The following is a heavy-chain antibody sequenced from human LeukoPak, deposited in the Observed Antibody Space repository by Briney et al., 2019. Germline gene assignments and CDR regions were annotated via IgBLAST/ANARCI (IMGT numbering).Heavy chain of an antibody. CDR2: IYYSGNT. Sequence: SETLSLTCTDSGGSISSSGSYWGWIRQPPGKGLEWIGSIYYSGNTYNPSLKSRVTISVDTSKNQFSLNLTSVNAADTAVYYCAGVVGGCWEGLQWFGPRGQGTL. CDR1: GGSISSSGSY. V-gene: IGHV4-39*07. D-gene: IGHD1-26*01. CDR3: AGVVGGCWEGLQWFGP. J-gene: IGHJ5*01.